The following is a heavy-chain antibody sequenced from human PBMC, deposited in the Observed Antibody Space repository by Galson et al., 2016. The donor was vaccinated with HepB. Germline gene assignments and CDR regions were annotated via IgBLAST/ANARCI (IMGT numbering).Heavy chain of an antibody. Sequence: CAISGDSVSSNSAAWNWIRQSRSRGLEWLTRTYYRSEWHNDYAVSVKNRVTITPDTSKNQFSLQLNSVTPEDTAVYYCARGGYSGFDLGSWGQGTLVIVSS. V-gene: IGHV6-1*01. CDR3: ARGGYSGFDLGS. CDR2: TYYRSEWHN. CDR1: GDSVSSNSAA. J-gene: IGHJ4*02. D-gene: IGHD5-12*01.